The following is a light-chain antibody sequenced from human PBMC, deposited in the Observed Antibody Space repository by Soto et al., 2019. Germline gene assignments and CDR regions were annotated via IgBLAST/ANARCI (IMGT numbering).Light chain of an antibody. Sequence: QPALTQPPSASGSPGQSVTISCTGTKNDSGVYDFVSWYQHHPGKAPRLIIYEVVQRPSGVPDRFSGSKSGNTASLTVSGLQAADEADYFCKSYAGSNTYVFGSGTKGTVL. CDR1: KNDSGVYDF. V-gene: IGLV2-8*01. CDR2: EVV. CDR3: KSYAGSNTYV. J-gene: IGLJ1*01.